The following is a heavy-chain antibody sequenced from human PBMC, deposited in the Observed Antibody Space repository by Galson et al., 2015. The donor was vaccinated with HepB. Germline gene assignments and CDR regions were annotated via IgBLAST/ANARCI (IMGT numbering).Heavy chain of an antibody. CDR3: AHRLSQYCSSTSCANDAFDI. Sequence: PALVKPTQTLTLTCTFSGFSLSTSGVGVGWIRQPPGKALEWLALIYWDGDKRYSPSLKSRLTITKDTSKNQVVLTMTNMDPVDTATYYCAHRLSQYCSSTSCANDAFDIWGQGTMVTVSS. V-gene: IGHV2-5*02. CDR1: GFSLSTSGVG. CDR2: IYWDGDK. J-gene: IGHJ3*02. D-gene: IGHD2-2*01.